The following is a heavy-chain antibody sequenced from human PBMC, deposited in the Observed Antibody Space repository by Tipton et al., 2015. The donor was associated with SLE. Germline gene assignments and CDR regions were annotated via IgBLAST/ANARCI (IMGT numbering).Heavy chain of an antibody. CDR2: IYHSGST. V-gene: IGHV4-38-2*02. Sequence: TLSLTCTVSGGSISSYYWGWIRQPPGKGLEWIGSIYHSGSTYYNPSLKSRVTISVDTSKNQFSLKLSSVTAADTAVYYCASTTVEQNYYYYYGMDVWGQGTTVTVSS. J-gene: IGHJ6*02. CDR3: ASTTVEQNYYYYYGMDV. CDR1: GGSISSYY. D-gene: IGHD4-11*01.